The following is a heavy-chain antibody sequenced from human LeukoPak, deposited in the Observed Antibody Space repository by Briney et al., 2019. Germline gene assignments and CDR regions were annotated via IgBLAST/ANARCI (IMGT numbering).Heavy chain of an antibody. V-gene: IGHV3-21*01. CDR2: ISTSSSYI. Sequence: GGSLRLSCAASGFTMTWVRQAPGTGLEWVSCISTSSSYIYYADSLQGRFTVSRDNIENSLFLQMNSLIAEDTAVYYCARVSISGGGVDYWGQGTLVTVPS. D-gene: IGHD3-16*01. CDR3: ARVSISGGGVDY. J-gene: IGHJ4*02. CDR1: GFT.